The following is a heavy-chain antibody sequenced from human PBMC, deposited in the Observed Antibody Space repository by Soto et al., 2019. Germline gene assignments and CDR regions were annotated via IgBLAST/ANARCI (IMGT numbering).Heavy chain of an antibody. D-gene: IGHD4-17*01. CDR2: ISAYNGNT. CDR1: GYTFTSYG. V-gene: IGHV1-18*04. J-gene: IGHJ6*02. CDR3: ARDSTVTTVYYYYGMDV. Sequence: QVQLVQSGAEVKKPGASVQVSCKASGYTFTSYGISWVRQAPGQGLEWMGWISAYNGNTNYAQKLQGRVTMTTDTSTSTAYMELRSLRSDDTDVYYCARDSTVTTVYYYYGMDVWGQGTTVTGSS.